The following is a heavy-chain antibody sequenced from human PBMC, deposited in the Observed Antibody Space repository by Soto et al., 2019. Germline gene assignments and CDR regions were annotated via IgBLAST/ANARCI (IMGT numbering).Heavy chain of an antibody. CDR3: ARGGRYYDSSGQSGPFDD. J-gene: IGHJ4*02. D-gene: IGHD3-22*01. V-gene: IGHV1-2*02. Sequence: ASVKVSCKASGYTFTSYGISWVRPAPGQVFEWMGWINPNSGGTNYAQKFQGRVTMTRDTSISTAYMELSRLRSDDTAVYYCARGGRYYDSSGQSGPFDDWGQGTLVTV. CDR1: GYTFTSYG. CDR2: INPNSGGT.